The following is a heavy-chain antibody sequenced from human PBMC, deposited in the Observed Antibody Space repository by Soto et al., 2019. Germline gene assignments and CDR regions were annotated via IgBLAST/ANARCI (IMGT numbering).Heavy chain of an antibody. CDR2: IYYSGST. Sequence: PTETLSLPCTLSGGSISIRSYYWGWNRQPPGKGLEWIGSIYYSGSTYYNPALKSRVTISVDTSKNQFSLKLSSVTAADTAVYYCVREGHYAVWGYYYGLDFWGQGTKVTV. J-gene: IGHJ6*02. V-gene: IGHV4-39*02. CDR3: VREGHYAVWGYYYGLDF. D-gene: IGHD3-3*01. CDR1: GGSISIRSYY.